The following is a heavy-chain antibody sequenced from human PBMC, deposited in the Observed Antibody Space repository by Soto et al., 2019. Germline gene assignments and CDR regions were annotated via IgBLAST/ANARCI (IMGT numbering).Heavy chain of an antibody. CDR3: ARDPTPIAVAN. J-gene: IGHJ4*02. CDR2: IYHSGST. D-gene: IGHD6-19*01. V-gene: IGHV4-38-2*02. Sequence: PSETLSLTCAVSGYSISTGYYWGWIRQPPGKGLEWIGSIYHSGSTYYNPSLKSRVTISVDTSKNQFSPKLRSVTAADTAVYYCARDPTPIAVANWGQGTLVTVS. CDR1: GYSISTGYY.